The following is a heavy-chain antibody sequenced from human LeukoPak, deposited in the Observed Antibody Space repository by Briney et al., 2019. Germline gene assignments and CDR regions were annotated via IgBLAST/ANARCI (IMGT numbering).Heavy chain of an antibody. J-gene: IGHJ4*02. Sequence: GGSLRLSCAASGFTFSSYAMSWVRQAPGKGLEWVSAISGSGGSTYSADSVKGRFTISRDNSKNTLYLQINSLRAEDTAVYYCAKGSGSIAVAGFDYWGQGTLVTVSS. D-gene: IGHD6-19*01. CDR1: GFTFSSYA. CDR2: ISGSGGST. CDR3: AKGSGSIAVAGFDY. V-gene: IGHV3-23*01.